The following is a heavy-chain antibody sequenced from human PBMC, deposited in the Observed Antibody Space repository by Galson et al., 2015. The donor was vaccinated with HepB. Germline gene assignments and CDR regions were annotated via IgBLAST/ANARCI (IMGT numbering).Heavy chain of an antibody. J-gene: IGHJ4*03. Sequence: SLRLSFADAGLAFSSQRMNWVRNVPGKGLQWVAYISTTGTNIHYAESVKGRFTTTRDNPKTTVFLQMNSLRAEDTPLYYGATPLFGSGAYWPFDLWGLGTLVTVSS. CDR3: ATPLFGSGAYWPFDL. CDR1: GLAFSSQR. CDR2: ISTTGTNI. V-gene: IGHV3-48*04. D-gene: IGHD2-21*01.